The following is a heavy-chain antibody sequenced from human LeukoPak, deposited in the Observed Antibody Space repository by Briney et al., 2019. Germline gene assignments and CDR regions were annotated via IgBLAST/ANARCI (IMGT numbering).Heavy chain of an antibody. CDR2: INPDGIKR. J-gene: IGHJ5*02. CDR3: AKDSRGTIPSYTFDP. V-gene: IGHV3-7*03. D-gene: IGHD2-15*01. Sequence: GGSLRLSCAVSGLTFSSSWMDWVRQAPGKGLEWVASINPDGIKRYSADSVKGRFTISRDNSKNALYLQMNSLRAEDTAVYYCAKDSRGTIPSYTFDPWGQGTLVTVSS. CDR1: GLTFSSSW.